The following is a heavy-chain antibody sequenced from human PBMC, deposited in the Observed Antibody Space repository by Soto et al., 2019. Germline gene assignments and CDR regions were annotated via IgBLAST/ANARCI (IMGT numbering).Heavy chain of an antibody. J-gene: IGHJ4*02. D-gene: IGHD5-12*01. CDR2: ISEDGSVK. Sequence: DVQLVESGGGLVQPGGSLRLSCTVSGFTFSGFWMSWVRQAPGKGLEFVANISEDGSVKNYVDSVKGRFTISRDNAKNSVYLQMNSLRDEDTAVYYCARDPGYSSFDHWGQGTLVTVSS. CDR1: GFTFSGFW. V-gene: IGHV3-7*01. CDR3: ARDPGYSSFDH.